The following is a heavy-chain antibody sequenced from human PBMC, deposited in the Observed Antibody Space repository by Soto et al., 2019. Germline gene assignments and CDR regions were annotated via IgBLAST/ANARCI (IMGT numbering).Heavy chain of an antibody. CDR2: IYYSGST. V-gene: IGHV4-39*01. Sequence: SETLSLTCTVSGGSISSSSYYWGWIRQPPGKGLEWIGSIYYSGSTYYNPSLKSRVTISVDTSKNQFSLKLSSVTAADTAVYYCARSPALTIFFFWFDPWGQGTLVTVSS. CDR1: GGSISSSSYY. J-gene: IGHJ5*02. D-gene: IGHD3-3*01. CDR3: ARSPALTIFFFWFDP.